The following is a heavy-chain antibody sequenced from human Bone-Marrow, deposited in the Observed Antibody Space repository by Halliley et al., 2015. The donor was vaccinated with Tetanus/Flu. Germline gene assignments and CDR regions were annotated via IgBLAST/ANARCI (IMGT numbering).Heavy chain of an antibody. J-gene: IGHJ3*01. CDR2: ISARGGTK. CDR3: AKDRFGPWFGEQRFFDV. Sequence: SLRLSCAASGFSFASYDMNWVRQAPGRGLEWVSGISARGGTKSYADAVTGRFTISRDNSKNEVYLQMNSLRHEDTAVYYCAKDRFGPWFGEQRFFDVWGPGTKVLVSS. V-gene: IGHV3-23*01. D-gene: IGHD3-10*01. CDR1: GFSFASYD.